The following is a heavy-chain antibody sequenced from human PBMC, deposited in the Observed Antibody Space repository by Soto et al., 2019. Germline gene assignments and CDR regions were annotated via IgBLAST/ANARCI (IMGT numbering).Heavy chain of an antibody. CDR1: GGSIGGRDD. V-gene: IGHV4-39*02. D-gene: IGHD2-21*02. J-gene: IGHJ5*02. Sequence: LETLCLTCSVSGGSIGGRDDWGWIRQPPGKGLQWVGSIYYSGSTYYNPSLKSRVTLSVDMSKNHFSLKLSSVTAADTAVYYCAPSPRADWYLFDSAWFDPWGQGTLVTVSS. CDR2: IYYSGST. CDR3: APSPRADWYLFDSAWFDP.